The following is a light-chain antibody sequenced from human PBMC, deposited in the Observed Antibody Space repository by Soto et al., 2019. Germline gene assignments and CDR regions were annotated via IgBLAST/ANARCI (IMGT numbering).Light chain of an antibody. CDR2: GAS. J-gene: IGKJ4*01. CDR3: QQYNNWPLT. V-gene: IGKV3-15*01. Sequence: EIVMTQSPATLSVSPGERATLSCRASQSVSSNLAWYQQKPGQAPRLLIYGASTRATGIPARFSGSRSGTEFTLTISILQSEDFAVYYCQQYNNWPLTFGGGTKVEI. CDR1: QSVSSN.